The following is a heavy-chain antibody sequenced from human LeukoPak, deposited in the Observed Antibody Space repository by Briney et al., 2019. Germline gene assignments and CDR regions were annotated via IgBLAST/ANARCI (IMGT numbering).Heavy chain of an antibody. CDR1: GGALNSTRYH. J-gene: IGHJ4*02. V-gene: IGHV4-39*01. CDR3: ARVGYDRSGYYLRPFDY. Sequence: SETLSLTCTVSGGALNSTRYHWGWIRQPPGKELEWIGTIYNRGSTFYNPSLESRVTISVDTSKNQFSLRLTSVTAADTAVYHCARVGYDRSGYYLRPFDYWGQGTLVTVSS. D-gene: IGHD3-22*01. CDR2: IYNRGST.